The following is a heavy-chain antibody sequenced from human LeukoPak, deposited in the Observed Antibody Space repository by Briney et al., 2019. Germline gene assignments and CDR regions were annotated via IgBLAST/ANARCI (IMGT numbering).Heavy chain of an antibody. CDR1: GYTFTSYG. Sequence: ASVKVSCKASGYTFTSYGISWARQAPGQGLEWMGWISAYNGNTNYAQKLQGRVTMTTDTSTSTAYMELRSLRSDDTAVYYCARDGIIVVVVAATSPDAFDIWGQGTMVTVSS. J-gene: IGHJ3*02. CDR2: ISAYNGNT. V-gene: IGHV1-18*01. CDR3: ARDGIIVVVVAATSPDAFDI. D-gene: IGHD2-15*01.